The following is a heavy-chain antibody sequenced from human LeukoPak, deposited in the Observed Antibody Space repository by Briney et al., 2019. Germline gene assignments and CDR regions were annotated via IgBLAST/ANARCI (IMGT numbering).Heavy chain of an antibody. CDR3: ARVRPTGIAAAGLDY. D-gene: IGHD6-13*01. CDR2: INHSGST. J-gene: IGHJ2*01. V-gene: IGHV4-34*01. CDR1: GGSFSGYY. Sequence: PSETLSLTCAVYGGSFSGYYWSWLRQPPGKGLEWIGEINHSGSTNYNPSLKSRVTISVDTSKNQFSLKLSSVTAADTAVYYCARVRPTGIAAAGLDYWGRGTLVTVSS.